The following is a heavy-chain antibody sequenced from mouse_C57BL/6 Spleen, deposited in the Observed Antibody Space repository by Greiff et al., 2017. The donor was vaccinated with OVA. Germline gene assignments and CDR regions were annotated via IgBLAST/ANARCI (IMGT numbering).Heavy chain of an antibody. CDR3: ARDGEPYYFDY. CDR2: ISDGGSYT. CDR1: GFTFSSYA. V-gene: IGHV5-4*01. Sequence: EVMLVESGGGLVKPGGSPKLSCAASGFTFSSYAMSWVRQTPEKRREWVATISDGGSYTYYPDNVKGRFTISRDNAKNNLYLQMSHLKSEDTAMYYCARDGEPYYFDYWGQGTTLTVSS. J-gene: IGHJ2*01.